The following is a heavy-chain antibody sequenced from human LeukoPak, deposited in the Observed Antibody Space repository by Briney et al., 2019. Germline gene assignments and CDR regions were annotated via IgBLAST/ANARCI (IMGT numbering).Heavy chain of an antibody. CDR2: ISGNGGST. CDR1: GFTFSSYA. J-gene: IGHJ6*03. CDR3: EKGKGFCSVTSCSYYYYMAV. D-gene: IGHD2-2*01. V-gene: IGHV3-23*01. Sequence: VGSLRLSCAASGFTFSSYAMSWVRQAPGKGLEWVSSISGNGGSTYYSDSVKGRFTISRDTSKNPLYLQMNSMRPEDKDLYFCEKGKGFCSVTSCSYYYYMAVWGKGTTVSVCS.